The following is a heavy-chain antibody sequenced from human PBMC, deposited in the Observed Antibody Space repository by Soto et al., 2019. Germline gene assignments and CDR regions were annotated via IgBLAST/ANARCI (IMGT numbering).Heavy chain of an antibody. J-gene: IGHJ3*02. Sequence: PGGSLRLSCTTSRFSLNTYGMTWVRRAPGKGLEWVSSISSSSSYIYYADSVKGRFTISRDNAKNSLYLQMNSLRAEDTAVYYCARAYYYDSSGYPYAFDIWGQGTMVTVSS. CDR3: ARAYYYDSSGYPYAFDI. CDR1: RFSLNTYG. V-gene: IGHV3-21*01. CDR2: ISSSSSYI. D-gene: IGHD3-22*01.